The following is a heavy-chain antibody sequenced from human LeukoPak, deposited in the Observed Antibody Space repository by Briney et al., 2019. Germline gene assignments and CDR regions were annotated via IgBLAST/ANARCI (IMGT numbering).Heavy chain of an antibody. V-gene: IGHV4-61*09. CDR2: IYTTGST. J-gene: IGHJ5*02. Sequence: PSQTLPLTCTVSGGSINSGSYHWNWIRQSAGKGLEWIGHIYTTGSTNCNPSLKSRVTISLDTSKNQFSLKLNSVTAADTAVYYCARDVGRGTDYVSHWFDPWGQGTLVTVSS. CDR3: ARDVGRGTDYVSHWFDP. D-gene: IGHD3-10*01. CDR1: GGSINSGSYH.